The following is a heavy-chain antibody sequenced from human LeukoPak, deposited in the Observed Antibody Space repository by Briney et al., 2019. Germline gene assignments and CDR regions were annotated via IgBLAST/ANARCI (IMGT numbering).Heavy chain of an antibody. CDR3: AREPFWSGYYSNLHFDY. J-gene: IGHJ4*02. D-gene: IGHD3-3*01. V-gene: IGHV3-21*01. CDR2: ISSSSGKYI. CDR1: EFTFSSYN. Sequence: GGSLRLSCAASEFTFSSYNMNSVRHAPGKGREWVSSISSSSGKYIYYADSVKGRFTISRDNAKNSLYLQMNSLRAEDTAVYYCAREPFWSGYYSNLHFDYWGQGTLVTVSS.